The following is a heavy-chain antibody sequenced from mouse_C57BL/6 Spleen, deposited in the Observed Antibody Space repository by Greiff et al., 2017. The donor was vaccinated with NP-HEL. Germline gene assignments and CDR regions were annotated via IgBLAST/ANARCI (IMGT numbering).Heavy chain of an antibody. CDR1: GYSFTDYN. CDR2: INPNYGTT. Sequence: EVQLQQSGPELVKPGASVKISCKASGYSFTDYNMNWVKQSNGKSLEWIGVINPNYGTTSYNQKFKGKATLTVDQSSSPAYMQLNSLTSEDSAVYYCASGDYGSSYGYAMDYWGQGTSVTVSS. CDR3: ASGDYGSSYGYAMDY. D-gene: IGHD1-1*01. J-gene: IGHJ4*01. V-gene: IGHV1-39*01.